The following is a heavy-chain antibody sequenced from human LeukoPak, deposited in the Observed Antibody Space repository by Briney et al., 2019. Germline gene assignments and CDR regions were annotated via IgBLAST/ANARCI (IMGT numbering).Heavy chain of an antibody. CDR3: ASAALLGYCSSTSCWGWFDP. D-gene: IGHD2-2*01. CDR1: GFTFSSYA. Sequence: PGGSLRLSCADSGFTFSSYAMSWVRQAPGKGLEWVSAISGSGGSTYYADSVKGRFTISRDNSKNTLYVQMNTLRAEDTAVYYCASAALLGYCSSTSCWGWFDPWGQGTLVTVSS. V-gene: IGHV3-23*01. CDR2: ISGSGGST. J-gene: IGHJ5*02.